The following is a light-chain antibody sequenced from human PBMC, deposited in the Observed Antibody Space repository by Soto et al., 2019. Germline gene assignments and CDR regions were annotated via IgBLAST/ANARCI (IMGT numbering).Light chain of an antibody. Sequence: EIVLTQSPATLSLSPGERATLSCRASQSVSSYLAWYQQKPGQAPRLLIYDASNRATGIPARFSGSGSGTDFTLTISSLEPDDFAVYYCQQRSNWPFTFGPGTNVDIK. J-gene: IGKJ3*01. CDR3: QQRSNWPFT. V-gene: IGKV3-11*01. CDR2: DAS. CDR1: QSVSSY.